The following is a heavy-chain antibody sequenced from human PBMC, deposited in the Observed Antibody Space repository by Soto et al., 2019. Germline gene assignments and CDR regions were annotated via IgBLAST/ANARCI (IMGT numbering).Heavy chain of an antibody. Sequence: ASVKVSCKAFGYTFMHFGFVWVRQAPGEGLEWMGWISGYNGDTNIAQKLQGRVTMTIDTSTDTAYMELRSLIVDDTAVYHCARAKGGNFFFWFDPWGQGTQVTVSS. V-gene: IGHV1-18*01. J-gene: IGHJ5*02. CDR1: GYTFMHFG. CDR3: ARAKGGNFFFWFDP. CDR2: ISGYNGDT. D-gene: IGHD1-1*01.